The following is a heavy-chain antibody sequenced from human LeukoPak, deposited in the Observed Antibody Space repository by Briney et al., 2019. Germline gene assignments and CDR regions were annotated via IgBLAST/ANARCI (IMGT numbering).Heavy chain of an antibody. J-gene: IGHJ6*03. Sequence: PSETLSPTCTVSGGSITSSSYYWAWIRQPPGKELEWIGSVTYGGTTHYNPSLKSRVTMSIDMYKKQFSLELTSLTAADTAMYYCARVVVVPAAMKRTRKVTAYYMDVWGKGTTVTVSS. V-gene: IGHV4-39*07. D-gene: IGHD2-2*01. CDR1: GGSITSSSYY. CDR2: VTYGGTT. CDR3: ARVVVVPAAMKRTRKVTAYYMDV.